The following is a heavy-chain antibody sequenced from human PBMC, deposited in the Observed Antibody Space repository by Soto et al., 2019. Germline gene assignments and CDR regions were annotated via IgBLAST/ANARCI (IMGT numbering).Heavy chain of an antibody. CDR2: IIPIFGTA. J-gene: IGHJ4*02. Sequence: QVQLVQSGAEVKKPGSSVKVSCKASGGTFSSYAISWVRQAPGQGLEWMGGIIPIFGTANYAQKFQGRVTITADKSTSTDYMELSSLRSEDTAVYYCATGYCSGGSCYPPPYFDYWGQGTLVTVSS. CDR3: ATGYCSGGSCYPPPYFDY. V-gene: IGHV1-69*06. D-gene: IGHD2-15*01. CDR1: GGTFSSYA.